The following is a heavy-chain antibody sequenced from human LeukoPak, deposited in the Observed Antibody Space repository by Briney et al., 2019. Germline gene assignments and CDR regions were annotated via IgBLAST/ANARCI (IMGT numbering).Heavy chain of an antibody. V-gene: IGHV3-64D*06. J-gene: IGHJ4*02. Sequence: GGSLRLSCSASGFTFSSYAMHWVRQAPGKGLEYVSAISSNGGSTYYADSVKGGFTISRDNSKNTLYLQMSSLRAEDTAVYYCVKDWDTVTFDYWGQGTLVTVSS. D-gene: IGHD4-17*01. CDR2: ISSNGGST. CDR3: VKDWDTVTFDY. CDR1: GFTFSSYA.